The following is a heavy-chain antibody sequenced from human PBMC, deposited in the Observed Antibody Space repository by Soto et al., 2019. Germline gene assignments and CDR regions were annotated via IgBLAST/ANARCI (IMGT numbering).Heavy chain of an antibody. CDR1: GGSISSYY. Sequence: SETLSLTCTVSGGSISSYYWSWIRQPPGKGLEWIGYIYYSGSTNYNPSLKSRVTISVDTSKNQFSLKLSSVTAADTAVYYCARFPRGYSYGHFDYWGQGTRVTVS. CDR2: IYYSGST. CDR3: ARFPRGYSYGHFDY. V-gene: IGHV4-59*01. J-gene: IGHJ4*02. D-gene: IGHD5-18*01.